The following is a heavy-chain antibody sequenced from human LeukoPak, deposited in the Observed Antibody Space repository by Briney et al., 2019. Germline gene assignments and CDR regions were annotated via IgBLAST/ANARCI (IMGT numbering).Heavy chain of an antibody. Sequence: SVKVSCKASGGTFSSYAISWVRQAPGQGLEWMGRIIPILGIANYAQKFQGRVTITADKSTSTAYMELSSLRSEDTAVYYRAREEWAAAAPFDPWGQGTLVTVSS. CDR1: GGTFSSYA. CDR3: AREEWAAAAPFDP. D-gene: IGHD6-13*01. CDR2: IIPILGIA. V-gene: IGHV1-69*04. J-gene: IGHJ5*02.